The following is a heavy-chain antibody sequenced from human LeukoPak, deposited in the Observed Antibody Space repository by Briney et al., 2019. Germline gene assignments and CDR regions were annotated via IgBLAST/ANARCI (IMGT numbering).Heavy chain of an antibody. V-gene: IGHV3-74*01. CDR1: GFTFSNYW. J-gene: IGHJ5*02. D-gene: IGHD3-22*01. Sequence: GGSLRLSCVASGFTFSNYWMHWVRQAPGKGLVWVSRINPDGTSTTYADSVKGRFTISRDNAKNTLYLQMNSLRAEDTAVYYCVRMPDYYDTTKVIHDWRDPWGQGTLVTVSS. CDR2: INPDGTST. CDR3: VRMPDYYDTTKVIHDWRDP.